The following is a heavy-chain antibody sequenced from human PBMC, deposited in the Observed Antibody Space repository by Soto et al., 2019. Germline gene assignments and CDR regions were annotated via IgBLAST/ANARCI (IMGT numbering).Heavy chain of an antibody. Sequence: GGSLRLSCAASGFTFTNAWMNWVRQAPGKGLEWVGRIKNKADGGAADYAAPVKGRFTISRDDSKNTLYLQINSLETEDTAVYFCTTAPPGDYWGQGTLVTVSS. J-gene: IGHJ4*02. CDR1: GFTFTNAW. D-gene: IGHD7-27*01. CDR2: IKNKADGGAA. CDR3: TTAPPGDY. V-gene: IGHV3-15*01.